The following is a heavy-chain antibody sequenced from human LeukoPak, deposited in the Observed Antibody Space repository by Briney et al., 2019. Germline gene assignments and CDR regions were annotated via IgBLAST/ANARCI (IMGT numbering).Heavy chain of an antibody. CDR2: INTDGRIT. CDR1: GFTFSRHW. CDR3: ARGASRADY. Sequence: GGSLRLSCAASGFTFSRHWMHWVRQAPGKGLVWVSRINTDGRITNDADSVKGRFTISRDNAKNSLYLQMNSLRAEDTALYYCARGASRADYWGQGTLVTVSS. V-gene: IGHV3-74*01. J-gene: IGHJ4*02.